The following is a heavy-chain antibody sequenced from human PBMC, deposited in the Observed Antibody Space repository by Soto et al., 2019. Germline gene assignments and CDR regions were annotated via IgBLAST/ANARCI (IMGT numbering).Heavy chain of an antibody. CDR3: ARDLRGRQWPSFDP. Sequence: SETLSLTCTVSGGSISSGGYYWSWIRQHPGKGLEWIGYIYYSGSTYYNPSLKSRVTISVDTSKNQFSLKLSSVTAADTAVYYCARDLRGRQWPSFDPWGQGTLVTVSS. CDR2: IYYSGST. CDR1: GGSISSGGYY. V-gene: IGHV4-31*03. J-gene: IGHJ5*02. D-gene: IGHD6-19*01.